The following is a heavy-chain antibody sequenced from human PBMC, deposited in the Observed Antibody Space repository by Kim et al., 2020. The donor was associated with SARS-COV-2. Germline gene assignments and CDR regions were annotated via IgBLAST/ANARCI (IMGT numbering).Heavy chain of an antibody. CDR2: VSDTGNT. J-gene: IGHJ6*02. CDR1: GGSTRHYF. D-gene: IGHD3-10*01. CDR3: ARAGGSGSTYYYNGLDV. V-gene: IGHV4-59*01. Sequence: SETLSLTCTVSGGSTRHYFWNWIRQSPGKGLEWIGYVSDTGNTNYNPSLHGRLTMTVDRSKSQFSLDLSSVTAADTATYYCARAGGSGSTYYYNGLDVWGRGTSVTVSS.